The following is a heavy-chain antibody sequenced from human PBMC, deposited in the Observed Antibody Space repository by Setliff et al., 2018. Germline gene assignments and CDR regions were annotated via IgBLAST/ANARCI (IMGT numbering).Heavy chain of an antibody. J-gene: IGHJ4*02. Sequence: GSLRLSCAASGFTFSSYSMNWVRQPPGKGLEWIGEINHSGSTNYNPSLKSRVTISVDTSTNQFSLKLSSVTAADTALYYCTVYNTGSSKDHYWGQGTPVTVSS. D-gene: IGHD5-12*01. CDR3: TVYNTGSSKDHY. CDR1: GFTFSSYS. V-gene: IGHV4-34*08. CDR2: INHSGST.